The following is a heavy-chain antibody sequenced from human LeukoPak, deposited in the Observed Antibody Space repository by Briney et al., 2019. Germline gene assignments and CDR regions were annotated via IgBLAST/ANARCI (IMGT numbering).Heavy chain of an antibody. D-gene: IGHD2-15*01. V-gene: IGHV3-23*01. CDR3: AKAPVTTCSGAYCYPFDY. J-gene: IGHJ4*02. CDR2: SSVSGNT. Sequence: GGSLRLSYAASGLTLSSYAMSWVRQGPGMGLEWVSASSVSGNTYHADSVKGRFTISRDSSKNTLYLQMNSLRAGDAAVYYCAKAPVTTCSGAYCYPFDYWSQGTLVTVSS. CDR1: GLTLSSYA.